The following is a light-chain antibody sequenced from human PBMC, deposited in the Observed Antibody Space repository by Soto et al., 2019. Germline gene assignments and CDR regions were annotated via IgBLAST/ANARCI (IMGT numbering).Light chain of an antibody. V-gene: IGKV3-20*01. CDR2: GAS. Sequence: ELLLTQSPGTLSLSPGERATLSCRASQSVSSSSLAWYQQKPGQAPRLLIYGASTMATGIPDGFSGSGSGTQFSLPISRLEPESVAAKYRQQYGSSPLFPFGPRTKVHIK. CDR1: QSVSSSS. CDR3: QQYGSSPLFP. J-gene: IGKJ3*01.